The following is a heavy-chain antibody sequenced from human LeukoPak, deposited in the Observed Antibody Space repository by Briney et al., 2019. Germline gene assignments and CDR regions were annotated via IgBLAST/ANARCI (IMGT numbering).Heavy chain of an antibody. CDR3: ARDRYDSSGYYYEFDY. J-gene: IGHJ4*02. V-gene: IGHV1-69*04. CDR1: GGTFSIYA. D-gene: IGHD3-22*01. Sequence: ASVKLSFKASGGTFSIYAISWVRQAPGQGLEWMGRIIPIFGIANYAQKLQGRVTITADKSTSTAYMELSSLRSEDTAVYYCARDRYDSSGYYYEFDYWGQGTLVTVSS. CDR2: IIPIFGIA.